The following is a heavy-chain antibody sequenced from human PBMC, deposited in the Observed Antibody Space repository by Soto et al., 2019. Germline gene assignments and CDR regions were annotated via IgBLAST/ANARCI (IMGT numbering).Heavy chain of an antibody. V-gene: IGHV1-69*12. CDR3: AREVAADGTFREDVFDI. J-gene: IGHJ3*02. CDR2: IIPIFSTT. CDR1: GGTFSNHA. D-gene: IGHD6-13*01. Sequence: QVHLVQSGAEVKKPGSSMKVSCKAPGGTFSNHAINWVRQAPGQGLEWMGRIIPIFSTTNYAQKFQGRVTITADESTITDYLELSSLKHDDTAVYYCAREVAADGTFREDVFDIWGQGTLVTVSS.